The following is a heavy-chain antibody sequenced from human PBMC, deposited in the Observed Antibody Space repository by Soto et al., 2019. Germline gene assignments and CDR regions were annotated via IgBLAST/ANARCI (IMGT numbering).Heavy chain of an antibody. Sequence: PSETLSLTCTVSGGSISSGDYYWSWIRQPPGKGLEWIGYIYYSGSTYYNPSLKSRVTISVGTSKNQFSLKLSSVTAADTAVYYCARAPTYYYDSSGPKFDYWGQGTLVTVSS. D-gene: IGHD3-22*01. CDR2: IYYSGST. V-gene: IGHV4-30-4*01. J-gene: IGHJ4*02. CDR3: ARAPTYYYDSSGPKFDY. CDR1: GGSISSGDYY.